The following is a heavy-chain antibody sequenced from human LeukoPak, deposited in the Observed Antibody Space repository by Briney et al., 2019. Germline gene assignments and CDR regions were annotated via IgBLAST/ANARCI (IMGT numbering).Heavy chain of an antibody. CDR2: IYYSGST. D-gene: IGHD2-2*01. Sequence: SETLSLTCTVSGGSVSSGSYYWSWNRQPPGKGLEWIGYIYYSGSTNYNPSLKSRVTISVDTSKNQFSLKLSSVTAADTAVYYCARDRHCSSTSCYGLGGMDVWGQGTTVTVSS. J-gene: IGHJ6*02. CDR1: GGSVSSGSYY. CDR3: ARDRHCSSTSCYGLGGMDV. V-gene: IGHV4-61*01.